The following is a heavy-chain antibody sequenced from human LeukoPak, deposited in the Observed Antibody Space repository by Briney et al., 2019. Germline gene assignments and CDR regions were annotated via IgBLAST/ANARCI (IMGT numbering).Heavy chain of an antibody. CDR2: VHLNGAT. CDR1: GGSILSTNW. V-gene: IGHV4-4*02. Sequence: PSGTLSLTCAVSGGSILSTNWWSWVRQPPGKGLEWIGEVHLNGATNYNPSVEGRVTMSIDKSKNHLSLEVISVTAADTAMYYCTGESGAFSPFGFWGQGTLVTVSS. J-gene: IGHJ4*02. CDR3: TGESGAFSPFGF. D-gene: IGHD1-26*01.